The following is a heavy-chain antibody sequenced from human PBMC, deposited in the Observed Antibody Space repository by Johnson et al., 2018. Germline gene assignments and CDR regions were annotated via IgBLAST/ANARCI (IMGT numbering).Heavy chain of an antibody. Sequence: QVQLVQSGGGVVQXGGSLRLSCAASGFTFSNYYMTWIRQAPGKGLEWVSYISNSGSTIYYADSVKDRFTISRDNAKNSLYLQMNSLRVEDTAVYYCAKGAGVLRGGYYYYYMDVWGKGTTVTVSS. J-gene: IGHJ6*03. V-gene: IGHV3-11*01. CDR3: AKGAGVLRGGYYYYYMDV. D-gene: IGHD2-8*01. CDR2: ISNSGSTI. CDR1: GFTFSNYY.